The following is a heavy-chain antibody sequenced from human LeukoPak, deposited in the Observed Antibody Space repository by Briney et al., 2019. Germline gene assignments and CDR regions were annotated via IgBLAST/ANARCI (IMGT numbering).Heavy chain of an antibody. D-gene: IGHD6-13*01. CDR1: GFTFSSYG. J-gene: IGHJ3*02. V-gene: IGHV3-30*02. CDR3: AKDHHSSSWYLGAFDI. Sequence: GGSLRLSCAASGFTFSSYGMHWVRQAPGKGLEWVAFIRYDGSNKYYADSVKGRFTISRDNPKNTLYLQMNSLRAEDTAVYYCAKDHHSSSWYLGAFDIWGQGTMVTVSS. CDR2: IRYDGSNK.